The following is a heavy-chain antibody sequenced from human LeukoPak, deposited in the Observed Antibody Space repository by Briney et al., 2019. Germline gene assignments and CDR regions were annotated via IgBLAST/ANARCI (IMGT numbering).Heavy chain of an antibody. V-gene: IGHV3-74*01. CDR1: GFTFSRYW. CDR2: ISSDGSNT. D-gene: IGHD4-17*01. CDR3: VSRNYGSSPFDY. Sequence: GGSLRLSCAASGFTFSRYWMPWIRQAPGKGLAWVSRISSDGSNTNYADSVKGRFTISRDNAKNTLYLQMDSLTAEDTAVYYCVSRNYGSSPFDYWGQGTLVTVSS. J-gene: IGHJ4*02.